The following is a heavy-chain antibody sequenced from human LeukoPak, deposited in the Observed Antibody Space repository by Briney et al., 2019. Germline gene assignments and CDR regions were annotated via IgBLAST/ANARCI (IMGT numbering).Heavy chain of an antibody. D-gene: IGHD3-9*01. Sequence: SETLSLTCNVSGGSISSGSYYWSWIRQPDGKGLEWIGRIYTSASTNYNPSLKSRVTISVDTSKNQFSLKLSSVTAADTAVYYCAREGWVVGAGYYYYMDVWGKGTTVTVSS. J-gene: IGHJ6*03. CDR3: AREGWVVGAGYYYYMDV. CDR2: IYTSAST. V-gene: IGHV4-61*02. CDR1: GGSISSGSYY.